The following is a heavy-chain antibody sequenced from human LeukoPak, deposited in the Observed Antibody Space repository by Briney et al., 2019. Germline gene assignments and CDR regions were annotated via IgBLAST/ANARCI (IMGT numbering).Heavy chain of an antibody. J-gene: IGHJ3*02. V-gene: IGHV4-59*08. Sequence: ASETLSLTCTVSGGSIGSYSWNWIRQPPGKGLEWIGYIYYSGSTNYNPSLKSRVTISVDTSKNQFSLKLSSVTAADTAVYYCARPKVGATYAFDIWGQGTMVTVSS. CDR1: GGSIGSYS. CDR3: ARPKVGATYAFDI. D-gene: IGHD1-26*01. CDR2: IYYSGST.